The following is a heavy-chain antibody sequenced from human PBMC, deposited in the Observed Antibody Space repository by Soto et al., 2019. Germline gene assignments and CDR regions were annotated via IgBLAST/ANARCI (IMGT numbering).Heavy chain of an antibody. D-gene: IGHD3-22*01. Sequence: AXGSLRLSCAASGFTLSSYWMSWVRQVSGKGLEWVANIKQDGSEKYYVESVKGRFTISRDNAKNSLYLQMNSLRAEDTAVYYCARGRDSSGYRFDYWGQGTLVTVSS. CDR2: IKQDGSEK. J-gene: IGHJ4*02. CDR1: GFTLSSYW. V-gene: IGHV3-7*01. CDR3: ARGRDSSGYRFDY.